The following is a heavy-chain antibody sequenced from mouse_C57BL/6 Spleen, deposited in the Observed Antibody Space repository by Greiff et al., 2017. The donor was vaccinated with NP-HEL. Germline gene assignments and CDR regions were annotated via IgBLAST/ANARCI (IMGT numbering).Heavy chain of an antibody. CDR2: ISAGGSYT. CDR1: GFTFSSYA. J-gene: IGHJ2*01. V-gene: IGHV5-4*01. Sequence: EVKLVESGGGLVKPGGSLKLSCAASGFTFSSYAMSWVRQTPEKRLEWVATISAGGSYTYYPDNVKGRFTISRDNAKNNLYLQMSHLKSEDTAMYYCARDLRGYFDYWGQGTTLTVSS. CDR3: ARDLRGYFDY. D-gene: IGHD1-1*01.